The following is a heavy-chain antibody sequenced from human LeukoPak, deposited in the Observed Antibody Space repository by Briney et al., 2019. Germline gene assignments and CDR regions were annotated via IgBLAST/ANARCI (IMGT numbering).Heavy chain of an antibody. CDR1: GFTFSSYW. CDR3: TRSLSGYDYSPDY. J-gene: IGHJ4*02. Sequence: PGGSLRLSRAASGFTFSSYWMHWVRQAPGKGLVWVSRINSDGSSTAYADSVKGRFTISRDNAKNTLYLQMNSLRAEDTAVYYCTRSLSGYDYSPDYWGQGTLVTVSS. D-gene: IGHD6-25*01. V-gene: IGHV3-74*03. CDR2: INSDGSST.